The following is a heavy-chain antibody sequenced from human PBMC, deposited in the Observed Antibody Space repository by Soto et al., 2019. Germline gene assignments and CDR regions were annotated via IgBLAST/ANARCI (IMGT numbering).Heavy chain of an antibody. CDR2: FDPEDGET. CDR1: GYTLTELS. V-gene: IGHV1-24*01. CDR3: ATDPLFRGRTPSLGRFRVAY. D-gene: IGHD3-3*01. J-gene: IGHJ4*02. Sequence: GASVKVSCKVSGYTLTELSMHWVRQAPGKGLEWMGGFDPEDGETSYAQKFQGRVTMTEDTSTDTAYMELSSLRSEDTAVYYCATDPLFRGRTPSLGRFRVAYWGQGTLVTVSS.